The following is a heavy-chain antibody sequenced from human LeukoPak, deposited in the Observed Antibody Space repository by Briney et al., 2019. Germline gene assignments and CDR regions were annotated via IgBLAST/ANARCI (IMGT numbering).Heavy chain of an antibody. Sequence: GESLKISCKGSGYSFTSYWIGWVRQMPGKGLEWMGIIYPGDSDTRYSPSFQGQVTISADKSISTAYLQWSSLKASDTAMYYCARREVIYYYDSSGYEYYFDYWGQRTLVTVSS. D-gene: IGHD3-22*01. CDR1: GYSFTSYW. J-gene: IGHJ4*02. CDR2: IYPGDSDT. CDR3: ARREVIYYYDSSGYEYYFDY. V-gene: IGHV5-51*01.